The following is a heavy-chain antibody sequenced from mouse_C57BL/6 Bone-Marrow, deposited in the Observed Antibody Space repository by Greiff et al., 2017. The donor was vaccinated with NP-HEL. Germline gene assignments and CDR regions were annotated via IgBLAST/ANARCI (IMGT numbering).Heavy chain of an antibody. V-gene: IGHV3-1*01. Sequence: EVQGVESGPGMVKPSQSLSLTCTVTGYSITSGYDWHWIRHFPGNKLEWMGYISYSGSTNYNPSLKSRISITHDTSKNHFFLKLNSVTTEDTATYYCARGVTTVVEDAMDYWGQGTSVTVSS. CDR1: GYSITSGYD. D-gene: IGHD1-1*01. J-gene: IGHJ4*01. CDR3: ARGVTTVVEDAMDY. CDR2: ISYSGST.